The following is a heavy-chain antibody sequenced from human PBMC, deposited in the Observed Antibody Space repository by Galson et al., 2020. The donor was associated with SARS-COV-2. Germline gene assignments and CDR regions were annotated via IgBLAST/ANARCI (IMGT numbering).Heavy chain of an antibody. D-gene: IGHD3-16*01. Sequence: SLKISCAASGFTFDDYAMHWVRQAPGKGLEWVSGISWNSGSIGYADSVKGRFTISRDNAKNSLYLQMNSLRAEDTALYYCAGDGGKYNWFDPWGQGTLVTVSS. V-gene: IGHV3-9*01. CDR1: GFTFDDYA. J-gene: IGHJ5*02. CDR3: AGDGGKYNWFDP. CDR2: ISWNSGSI.